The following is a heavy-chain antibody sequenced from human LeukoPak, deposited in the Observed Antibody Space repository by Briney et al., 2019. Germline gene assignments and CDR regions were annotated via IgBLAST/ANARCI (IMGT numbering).Heavy chain of an antibody. Sequence: GGSLRLSCAASGFTFSDYYMSWIRQAPGKGLEWVSYISFSGSSIYYADSVKGRFTIFRDNSKNTLYLQMGSLRAEDMAVYYCARSYSSSWYFPFDYWGQGTLVTVSS. D-gene: IGHD6-13*01. CDR2: ISFSGSSI. CDR3: ARSYSSSWYFPFDY. J-gene: IGHJ4*02. V-gene: IGHV3-11*04. CDR1: GFTFSDYY.